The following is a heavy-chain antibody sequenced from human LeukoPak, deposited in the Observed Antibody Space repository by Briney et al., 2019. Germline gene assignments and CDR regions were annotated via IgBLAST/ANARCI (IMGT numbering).Heavy chain of an antibody. J-gene: IGHJ2*01. V-gene: IGHV3-13*01. CDR3: ARVQGLDFRWYFDL. Sequence: GGALRLSCAASGFTFSSYDMHWVRQAPGKGLEWVSAICTAGDTYYPGSVKGRFTISRENAKNSLYLQMNSLRAGDTAVYYCARVQGLDFRWYFDLWGRGTLVTVSS. CDR2: ICTAGDT. CDR1: GFTFSSYD.